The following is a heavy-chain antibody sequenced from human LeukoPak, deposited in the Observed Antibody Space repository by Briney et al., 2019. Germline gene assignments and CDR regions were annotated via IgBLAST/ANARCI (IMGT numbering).Heavy chain of an antibody. J-gene: IGHJ6*03. Sequence: PSETLSLTCAVYGGSFSGYYWSWIRQPPGKGLEWIGEINHSGSTNYNPSLKSRVTISVDTSKNQFSLKLSSVTAADTAVYYCARNGGSSCYYYGRRSSYYYYYMDVWGKGTTVTVSS. CDR3: ARNGGSSCYYYGRRSSYYYYYMDV. CDR1: GGSFSGYY. D-gene: IGHD3-22*01. CDR2: INHSGST. V-gene: IGHV4-34*01.